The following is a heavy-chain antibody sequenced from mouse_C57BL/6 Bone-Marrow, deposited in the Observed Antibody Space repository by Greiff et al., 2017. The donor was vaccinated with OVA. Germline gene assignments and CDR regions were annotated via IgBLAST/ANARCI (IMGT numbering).Heavy chain of an antibody. CDR1: GYTFTSYW. V-gene: IGHV1-69*01. D-gene: IGHD2-2*01. CDR2: IDPSDSYT. CDR3: AIGEGYHVGGYAMDY. J-gene: IGHJ4*01. Sequence: QVQLQQPGAELVMPGASVKLSCKASGYTFTSYWMHWVKQRPGQGLEWIGEIDPSDSYTNYNQKIKGKFTLTVDKSSSPAYMQLSSLPSEDSAVYYCAIGEGYHVGGYAMDYWGQGTSVTVSS.